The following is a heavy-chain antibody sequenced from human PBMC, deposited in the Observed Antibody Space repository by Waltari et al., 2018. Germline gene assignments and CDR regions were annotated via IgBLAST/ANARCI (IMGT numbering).Heavy chain of an antibody. Sequence: EVQLFESGGGLVQPGGYLRLSCAASGFTVSSSSMGWVRQAPGKGLEWVSAISGSGGSTYYADSVKGRFTISRDNSKNTLYLQMNSLRAEDTAVYYCARDYSSSWPKNFDYWGQGTLVTVSS. CDR3: ARDYSSSWPKNFDY. J-gene: IGHJ4*02. V-gene: IGHV3-23*01. D-gene: IGHD6-13*01. CDR2: ISGSGGST. CDR1: GFTVSSSS.